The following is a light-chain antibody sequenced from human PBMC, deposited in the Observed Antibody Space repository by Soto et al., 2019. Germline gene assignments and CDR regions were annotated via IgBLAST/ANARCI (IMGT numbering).Light chain of an antibody. CDR1: QGIGDT. CDR2: GAS. V-gene: IGKV3D-15*01. J-gene: IGKJ5*01. CDR3: QQYNNWPPIT. Sequence: EVVLTQSPATLSVSPGEGVTLSCRASQGIGDTLAWYQHKPGQTPRLLIYGASYRAAGIPDRFSGSGSGTDFTLTIGSLQSEDFAVYYCQQYNNWPPITFGQGTRLEIK.